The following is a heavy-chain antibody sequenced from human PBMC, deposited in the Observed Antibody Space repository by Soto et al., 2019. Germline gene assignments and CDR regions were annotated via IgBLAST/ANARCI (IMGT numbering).Heavy chain of an antibody. CDR3: ARDMPYAAGSLAGCDD. D-gene: IGHD1-26*01. CDR1: GDSITGSY. CDR2: IYHSGTT. Sequence: QVQLRESVPGLVKPSETLSLTCTVSGDSITGSYWSWIRQPPGKTLEWIGYIYHSGTTTYNPSLKSLVSISVDTSKNPFSLRLTSVIAADTAVYYCARDMPYAAGSLAGCDDCCQGILITVSS. J-gene: IGHJ4*02. V-gene: IGHV4-59*01.